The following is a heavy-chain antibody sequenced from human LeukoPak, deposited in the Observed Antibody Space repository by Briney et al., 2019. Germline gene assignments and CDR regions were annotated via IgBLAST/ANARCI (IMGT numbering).Heavy chain of an antibody. CDR1: GGSISSGDYY. V-gene: IGHV4-30-4*01. J-gene: IGHJ4*02. D-gene: IGHD4-17*01. CDR2: IYYSGST. CDR3: ARDHYGARVGTFDY. Sequence: SETLSLTCTVSGGSISSGDYYWSWIRQPPGKGLEWIGYIYYSGSTYYSPSLKSRVTISVDTSKNQFSLKLSSVTAADTAVYYCARDHYGARVGTFDYWGQGTLVTVSS.